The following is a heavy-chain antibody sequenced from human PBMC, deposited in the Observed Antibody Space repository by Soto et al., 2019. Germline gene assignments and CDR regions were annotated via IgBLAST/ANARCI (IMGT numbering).Heavy chain of an antibody. CDR2: ISYDGSNN. CDR1: GFTFSSYG. J-gene: IGHJ6*02. Sequence: QVQLVESGGGVVQPGRSLRLSCAASGFTFSSYGMHWVRQAPGKGLEWVAVISYDGSNNYYADSVKGRFTISRDNSTNTLYMQMNSLRAEDTAVYYCAKDHCSSTSCFPYYYYYGMDVWGQGTTVTVSS. D-gene: IGHD2-2*01. CDR3: AKDHCSSTSCFPYYYYYGMDV. V-gene: IGHV3-30*18.